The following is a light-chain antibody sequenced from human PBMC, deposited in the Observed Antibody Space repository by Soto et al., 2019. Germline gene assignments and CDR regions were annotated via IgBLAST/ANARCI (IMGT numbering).Light chain of an antibody. Sequence: DIQVTQSLSSLSASVSGRVTITCRASQSISSWLAWYQQKPGKAPKRLIYAASSLQSGVPSRFSGSGSGTEFTLTISSLQPEDFATYYCLQHNSYPWTFGQGTKVDIK. CDR2: AAS. J-gene: IGKJ1*01. CDR3: LQHNSYPWT. V-gene: IGKV1-17*01. CDR1: QSISSW.